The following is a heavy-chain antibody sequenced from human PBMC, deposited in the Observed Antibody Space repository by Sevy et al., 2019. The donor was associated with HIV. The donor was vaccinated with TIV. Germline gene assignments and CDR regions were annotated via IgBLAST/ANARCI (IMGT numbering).Heavy chain of an antibody. CDR3: AEMDVVVPVADYGLDV. Sequence: GGSLRLSCAASGFTFSIYAMSWVRQAPGKGLEWVSSISRSGGSKHYADSVKGRLTISRDNTKNTLFLQMNSLRAEDTAVYYCAEMDVVVPVADYGLDVWGQGTTVTVSS. J-gene: IGHJ6*02. D-gene: IGHD2-2*01. CDR1: GFTFSIYA. CDR2: ISRSGGSK. V-gene: IGHV3-23*01.